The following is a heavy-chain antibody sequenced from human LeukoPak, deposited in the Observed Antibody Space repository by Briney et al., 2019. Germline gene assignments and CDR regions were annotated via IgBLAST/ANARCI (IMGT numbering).Heavy chain of an antibody. J-gene: IGHJ4*02. Sequence: GGSLRLSCAASGFTFSSSAMTWVRQAPGKGLEWVSAISTSGSDTIYTDSVKGRFTISRDNSKNTLYLQMSSLRAEDTAVYYCAKEGNYAPLDYWGQGTLVTVSS. CDR1: GFTFSSSA. V-gene: IGHV3-23*01. CDR2: ISTSGSDT. D-gene: IGHD1-7*01. CDR3: AKEGNYAPLDY.